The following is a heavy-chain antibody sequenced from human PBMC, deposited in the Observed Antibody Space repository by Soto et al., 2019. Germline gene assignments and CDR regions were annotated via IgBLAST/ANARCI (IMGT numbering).Heavy chain of an antibody. D-gene: IGHD5-18*01. J-gene: IGHJ6*02. CDR2: IQHDGSEI. Sequence: GGSLRLSCLASGFGFSGYSMHWVRQAPGKGLDWVAVIQHDGSEIYYADSVKGRFTISKDDSKNTLHLQMNALRVDDTALYYCVRVGWGYSYGNGMDGWGQGTTVTVSS. CDR3: VRVGWGYSYGNGMDG. V-gene: IGHV3-30-3*01. CDR1: GFGFSGYS.